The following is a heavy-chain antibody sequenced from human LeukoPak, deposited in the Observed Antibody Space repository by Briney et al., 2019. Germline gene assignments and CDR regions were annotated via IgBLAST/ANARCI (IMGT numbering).Heavy chain of an antibody. CDR3: ARDLAAAGFDY. V-gene: IGHV4-61*02. CDR1: GGSISSGSYY. CDR2: IYTSGST. J-gene: IGHJ4*02. D-gene: IGHD6-13*01. Sequence: SSETLSLTCTVSGGSISSGSYYWSWIRQPAGKGLEWIGRIYTSGSTNYNPSLKSRVTISVDTSKNQFPLKLSSVTAADTAVYYCARDLAAAGFDYWGQGTLVTVSS.